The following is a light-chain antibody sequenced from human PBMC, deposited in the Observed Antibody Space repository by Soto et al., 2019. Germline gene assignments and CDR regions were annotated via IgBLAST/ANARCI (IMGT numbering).Light chain of an antibody. CDR1: QSVSSSY. Sequence: DIEMTQSPPILSVCPREAATLSCRASQSVSSSYLVWHQQKPGQAPRLLIYAASRRATGIPDRFSGSGSGTDFTLTISRLEPEDFAVYYCQQYGSSPWTFGQGTKVDIK. CDR2: AAS. J-gene: IGKJ1*01. CDR3: QQYGSSPWT. V-gene: IGKV3-20*01.